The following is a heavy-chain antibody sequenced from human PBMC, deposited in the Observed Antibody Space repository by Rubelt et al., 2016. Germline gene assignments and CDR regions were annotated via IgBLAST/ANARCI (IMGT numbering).Heavy chain of an antibody. D-gene: IGHD5-18*01. V-gene: IGHV3-48*03. Sequence: EVQLVESGGGLVQPGGSLRLSCAASGFTFSSCEMNWVRQAPGKGLEWGSYISSSGSTIYYADSVKGRFTISRDNAKNSLYLQMNSLGAEDTAVYYCAIPGYSYGTSDYWGQGTLVTVSS. CDR3: AIPGYSYGTSDY. CDR1: GFTFSSCE. J-gene: IGHJ4*02. CDR2: ISSSGSTI.